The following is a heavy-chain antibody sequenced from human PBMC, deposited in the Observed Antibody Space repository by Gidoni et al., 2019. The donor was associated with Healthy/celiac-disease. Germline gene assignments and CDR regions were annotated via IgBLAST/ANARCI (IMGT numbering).Heavy chain of an antibody. CDR3: ATMVRGVIIRGSWFDP. J-gene: IGHJ5*02. Sequence: QLQLQESGPGLVKPSETLSLTCTVSGGSISSSSYYWGWIRQPPGKGLEWIGSIYYSGSTYYNPSLKSRVTISVDTSKNQFSLKLSSVTAADTAVYYCATMVRGVIIRGSWFDPWGQGTLVTVSS. D-gene: IGHD3-10*01. V-gene: IGHV4-39*01. CDR2: IYYSGST. CDR1: GGSISSSSYY.